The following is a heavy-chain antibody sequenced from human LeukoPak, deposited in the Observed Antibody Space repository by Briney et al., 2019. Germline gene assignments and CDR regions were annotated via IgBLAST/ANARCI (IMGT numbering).Heavy chain of an antibody. CDR1: GFTFSSYA. CDR3: AKDWDMANYYYYYGMDV. D-gene: IGHD5-24*01. J-gene: IGHJ6*02. Sequence: GGSLRLSCAASGFTFSSYAMSWVRQAPGKGLEWVSAISGSGGSTYYADSVRGRFTISRDNSKNTLYLQMNSLRAEDTAVYYCAKDWDMANYYYYYGMDVWGQGTTVTDSS. V-gene: IGHV3-23*01. CDR2: ISGSGGST.